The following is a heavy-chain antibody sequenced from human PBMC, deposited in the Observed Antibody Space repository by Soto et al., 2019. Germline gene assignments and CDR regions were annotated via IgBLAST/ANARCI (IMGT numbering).Heavy chain of an antibody. D-gene: IGHD4-4*01. V-gene: IGHV4-59*06. CDR3: AATTPYGMDV. CDR2: IYYSGST. Sequence: SETQARTCTVYGVKPSSYDLSLIRQHPGKGLEWIGYIYYSGSTYYNPSLKSRVTISVDTSKNQFSLKLSSVTAADTAVYYCAATTPYGMDVWGQGTKVTVSS. J-gene: IGHJ6*02. CDR1: GVKPSSYD.